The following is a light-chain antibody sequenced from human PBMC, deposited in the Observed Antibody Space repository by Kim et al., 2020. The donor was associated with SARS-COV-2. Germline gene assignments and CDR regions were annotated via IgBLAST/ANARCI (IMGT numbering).Light chain of an antibody. V-gene: IGKV3-15*01. Sequence: SPGERATLSCRASQRVSSNLAWYQQKPGQAPRLLIYGASTRATGIPARFSGSGSGTEFTLTISSLQSEDFAVYYCQQYNNWPPVTFGQGTKVDIK. CDR1: QRVSSN. CDR2: GAS. CDR3: QQYNNWPPVT. J-gene: IGKJ1*01.